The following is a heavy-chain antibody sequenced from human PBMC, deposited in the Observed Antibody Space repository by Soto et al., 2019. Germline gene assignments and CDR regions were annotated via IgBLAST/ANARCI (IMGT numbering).Heavy chain of an antibody. CDR2: IYYSGST. Sequence: SETLSLTCTVSGGSISSYYWSWIRQPPGKGLEWIGYIYYSGSTNYNPSLKSRVTISVDTSKNQFSLKLSSVTAADTAVYYCARTRNYGDLGLGAFDIWGQGTMVTVSS. J-gene: IGHJ3*02. V-gene: IGHV4-59*01. CDR1: GGSISSYY. D-gene: IGHD4-17*01. CDR3: ARTRNYGDLGLGAFDI.